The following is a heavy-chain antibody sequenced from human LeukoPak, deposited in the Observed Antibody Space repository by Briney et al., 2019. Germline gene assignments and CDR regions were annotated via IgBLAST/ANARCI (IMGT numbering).Heavy chain of an antibody. D-gene: IGHD6-19*01. CDR1: GGSITSSSYY. CDR2: IYYSGST. V-gene: IGHV4-39*07. Sequence: SETLSLTCTVSGGSITSSSYYWDWIRQPPGKGLEWIGSIYYSGSTYYNPSLKSRVTISVDTSNTQFSLKLSSVTAADTAVYYCARDAPSLTGYSSGWFDYWGQGTLVTVSS. CDR3: ARDAPSLTGYSSGWFDY. J-gene: IGHJ4*02.